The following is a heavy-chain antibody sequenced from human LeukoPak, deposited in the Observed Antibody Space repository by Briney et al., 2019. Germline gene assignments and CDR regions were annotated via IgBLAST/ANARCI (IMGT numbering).Heavy chain of an antibody. J-gene: IGHJ4*02. CDR2: INPNSGGT. V-gene: IGHV1-2*02. CDR1: GYTFTGYY. D-gene: IGHD6-13*01. Sequence: APVKASCKASGYTFTGYYMHWVRQAPGQGLEWMGWINPNSGGTNCAENFQGRVTMTRDTSTSTAYMELSRLRSDDTAVYFCAREWVSSSIVDYWGQGTLVTASP. CDR3: AREWVSSSIVDY.